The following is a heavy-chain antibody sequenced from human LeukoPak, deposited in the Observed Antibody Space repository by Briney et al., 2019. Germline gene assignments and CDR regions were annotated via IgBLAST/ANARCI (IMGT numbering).Heavy chain of an antibody. Sequence: SETLSLTCAVSGGSLSGYYWSWIRQPPGKGLEWIGEINHSGSTNYNPSLKSRVTISVDTSKNQFSLKLSSVTAADTAVYYCASSSRCSSTSCYFSTRTNWFDPWGQGTLVTVSS. CDR3: ASSSRCSSTSCYFSTRTNWFDP. CDR2: INHSGST. V-gene: IGHV4-34*01. D-gene: IGHD2-2*01. CDR1: GGSLSGYY. J-gene: IGHJ5*02.